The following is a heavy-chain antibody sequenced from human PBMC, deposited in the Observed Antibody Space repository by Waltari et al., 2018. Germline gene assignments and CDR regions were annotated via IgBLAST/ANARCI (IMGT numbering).Heavy chain of an antibody. CDR2: ISASGNRT. D-gene: IGHD6-19*01. CDR1: GLMFSNSP. Sequence: EVQLLQSGGGSVPPGGSLRLSCEASGLMFSNSPLSWVRQAPGKGLEWVSGISASGNRTLYADSVQGRFTISRDNSKNTVYLHMSSLRGDDTAVYFCAKLRRAVTGNEGDFWGHGSRVTVSS. J-gene: IGHJ4*01. CDR3: AKLRRAVTGNEGDF. V-gene: IGHV3-23*01.